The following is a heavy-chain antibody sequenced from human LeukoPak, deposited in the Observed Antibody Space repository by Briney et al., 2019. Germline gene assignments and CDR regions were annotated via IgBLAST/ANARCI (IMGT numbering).Heavy chain of an antibody. CDR2: INPNSGGT. D-gene: IGHD3-10*01. V-gene: IGHV1-2*02. J-gene: IGHJ6*03. CDR3: ARDKKIRKGSGSYSYYYYYMDV. Sequence: ASVKASCKASGYTFTGYYMHWVRQAPGQGLEWMGWINPNSGGTNYAQKFQGRVTMTRDTSISTAYMELSRLRSDDTAVYYCARDKKIRKGSGSYSYYYYYMDVWGKGTTVTVSS. CDR1: GYTFTGYY.